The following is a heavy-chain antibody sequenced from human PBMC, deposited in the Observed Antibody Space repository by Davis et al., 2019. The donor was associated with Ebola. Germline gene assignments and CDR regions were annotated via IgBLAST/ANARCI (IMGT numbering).Heavy chain of an antibody. Sequence: GESLKISCAASGFTFSTYAMTWVRQAPGKGLEWLSYISGSSSTIYYGDSVRGRFTISRDNAKNSLYLQMNSLRDEDTAVYYCASMLWGGGFDIWGQGTTVTVSS. D-gene: IGHD3-16*01. V-gene: IGHV3-48*02. CDR2: ISGSSSTI. CDR1: GFTFSTYA. J-gene: IGHJ3*02. CDR3: ASMLWGGGFDI.